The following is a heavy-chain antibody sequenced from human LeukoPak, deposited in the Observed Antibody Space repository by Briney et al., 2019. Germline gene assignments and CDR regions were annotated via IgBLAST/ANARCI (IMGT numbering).Heavy chain of an antibody. Sequence: GGSLRLSCAASGFTFSDYYMSWIRQAPGKGLEWVSYISSSGSTIYYADSVKGRFTISRDNSRNTLYLQMNSLRAEDTATYYCAKATSAYLPGKEFDSWGQGTLVTVSS. D-gene: IGHD3-22*01. CDR2: ISSSGSTI. CDR3: AKATSAYLPGKEFDS. J-gene: IGHJ4*02. V-gene: IGHV3-11*01. CDR1: GFTFSDYY.